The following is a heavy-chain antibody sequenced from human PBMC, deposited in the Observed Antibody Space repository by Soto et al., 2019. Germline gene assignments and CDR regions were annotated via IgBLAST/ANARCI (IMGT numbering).Heavy chain of an antibody. Sequence: PSETLSLTCTVSGGSVSSGSYYWSWIRQPPGKGLEWIGYIYYSGSTNYNPSLKSRVTISVDTSKNQFSLKLSSVTAADMAVYYCASDYGDYYDAFDIWGQGTMVTVSS. V-gene: IGHV4-61*01. CDR1: GGSVSSGSYY. CDR2: IYYSGST. D-gene: IGHD4-17*01. CDR3: ASDYGDYYDAFDI. J-gene: IGHJ3*02.